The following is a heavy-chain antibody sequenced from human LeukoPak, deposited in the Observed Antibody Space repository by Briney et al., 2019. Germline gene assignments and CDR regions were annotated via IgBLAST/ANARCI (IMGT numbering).Heavy chain of an antibody. J-gene: IGHJ4*02. V-gene: IGHV1-69*04. D-gene: IGHD1-26*01. CDR2: IIPILGIA. CDR1: GGTFSSCA. Sequence: SVKVSCKASGGTFSSCAISWVRQAPGQGLEWMGRIIPILGIANYAQKFQGRVTITADKSTSTAYMELSSLRSEDTAVYYCARGPEWENLYYFDYWGQGTLVTVSS. CDR3: ARGPEWENLYYFDY.